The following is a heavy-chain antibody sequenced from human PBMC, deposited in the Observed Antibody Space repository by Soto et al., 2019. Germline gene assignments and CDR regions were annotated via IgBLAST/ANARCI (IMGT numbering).Heavy chain of an antibody. J-gene: IGHJ4*02. CDR1: GGSFSGYY. CDR2: INHSGST. D-gene: IGHD1-1*01. Sequence: QVQLQQWGAGLLKPSETLSLTCAVYGGSFSGYYWSWIRQPPGKGLEWIGEINHSGSTNYNPSLKIRVTISVDPSKIQFSLKLSSVTSADTAVYYCARGLSAGTLLDYFDYWGQGTLVTVSS. V-gene: IGHV4-34*01. CDR3: ARGLSAGTLLDYFDY.